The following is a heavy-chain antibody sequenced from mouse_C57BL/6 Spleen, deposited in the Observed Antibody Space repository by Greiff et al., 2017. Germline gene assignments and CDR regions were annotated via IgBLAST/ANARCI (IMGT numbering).Heavy chain of an antibody. CDR1: GYAFSSSW. Sequence: QVQLKQSGPELVKPGASVKISCKASGYAFSSSWMNWVKQRPGKGLEWIGRIYPGDGDTNYNGKFKGKATLTADKSSSTAYMQLSILTSEDSAVYFCARYDGYYYFDYWGQGTTLTVSS. J-gene: IGHJ2*01. V-gene: IGHV1-82*01. CDR3: ARYDGYYYFDY. D-gene: IGHD2-3*01. CDR2: IYPGDGDT.